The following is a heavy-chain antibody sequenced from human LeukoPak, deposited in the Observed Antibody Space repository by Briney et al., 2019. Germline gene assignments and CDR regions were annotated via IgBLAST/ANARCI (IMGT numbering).Heavy chain of an antibody. V-gene: IGHV4-34*01. CDR1: GGSFSGYY. Sequence: PSETLSLTCAVYGGSFSGYYWSWIRQPPGKGLEWIGEINHSGSTNYNPSLKSRVTISVDTSKNQFSLKLSSVTAADTAVYYCAKQKGSSWRARLGGFDYWGQGTLVTVSS. D-gene: IGHD6-13*01. CDR3: AKQKGSSWRARLGGFDY. CDR2: INHSGST. J-gene: IGHJ4*02.